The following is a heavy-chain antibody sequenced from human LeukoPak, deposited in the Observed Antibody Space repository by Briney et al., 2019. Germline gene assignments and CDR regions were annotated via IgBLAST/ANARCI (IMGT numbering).Heavy chain of an antibody. CDR2: ITASSTAI. V-gene: IGHV3-21*01. CDR3: ARTYYDILTGYNPYFDY. D-gene: IGHD3-9*01. J-gene: IGHJ4*02. CDR1: GFTFNTYT. Sequence: GGSLRLSCAASGFTFNTYTMNWVRQAPGKGLEWVSSITASSTAIYSADSVKGRFTISRDNAKNLLYLQMNSLRAEDTAVYYCARTYYDILTGYNPYFDYWGQGILVTVSP.